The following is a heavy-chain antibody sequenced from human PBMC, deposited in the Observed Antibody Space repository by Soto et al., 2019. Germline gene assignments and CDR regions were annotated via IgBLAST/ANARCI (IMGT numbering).Heavy chain of an antibody. D-gene: IGHD2-2*01. CDR3: ARVIPGAEAWFGP. CDR2: ISAYTDNP. Sequence: ASVKGSCKASGYTFTNYGVTWVRQAPGQWREWMGWISAYTDNPNYAQKFQGRVTTIIDTSTTTAYMDLRSLTSDDTAVYYCARVIPGAEAWFGPWGPGXLVTVSS. V-gene: IGHV1-18*01. CDR1: GYTFTNYG. J-gene: IGHJ5*02.